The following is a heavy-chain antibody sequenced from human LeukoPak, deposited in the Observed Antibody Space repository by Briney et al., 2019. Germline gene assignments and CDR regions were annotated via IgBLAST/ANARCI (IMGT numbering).Heavy chain of an antibody. CDR1: RFTFSNYA. CDR2: ISYDGNNK. CDR3: ARGFCSGSNCYSFYYYGMDV. D-gene: IGHD2-15*01. V-gene: IGHV3-30-3*01. J-gene: IGHJ6*02. Sequence: PGGSLRLSCAASRFTFSNYAFHWVRQAPGKGLEWVAIISYDGNNKYYADSVKGRFTISRDNSKNTLYLQMNSLRAEDSAVYHCARGFCSGSNCYSFYYYGMDVWGQGTTVTVSS.